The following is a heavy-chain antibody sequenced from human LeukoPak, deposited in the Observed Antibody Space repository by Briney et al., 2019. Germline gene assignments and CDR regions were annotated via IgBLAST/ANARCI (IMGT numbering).Heavy chain of an antibody. CDR1: GFTFSRYW. V-gene: IGHV3-7*01. J-gene: IGHJ3*02. Sequence: PGGSLRLSCAASGFTFSRYWMSWVRQAPGKGLEWVANINQDGSEKYYVDSVKGRFTISRDNAKNSLYVQMNSLRAEDTAVYYCARDIDQGVERLASTFDIWGQGTMVTVSS. CDR3: ARDIDQGVERLASTFDI. CDR2: INQDGSEK. D-gene: IGHD3-3*01.